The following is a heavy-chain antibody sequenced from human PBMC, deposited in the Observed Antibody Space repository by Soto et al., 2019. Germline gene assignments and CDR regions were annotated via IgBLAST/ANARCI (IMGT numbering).Heavy chain of an antibody. J-gene: IGHJ1*01. Sequence: PGGSLRLSCAASGFTFSTYSMDWVRQAPGKGLEWVSSISSSGYKHYADSVKGRFTISRDNAKNSLYLQMNSLRAEDTAVYYCARDPSDLSEADQYFQHWGQGTLVTVSS. CDR1: GFTFSTYS. CDR3: ARDPSDLSEADQYFQH. D-gene: IGHD3-16*02. CDR2: ISSSGYK. V-gene: IGHV3-21*01.